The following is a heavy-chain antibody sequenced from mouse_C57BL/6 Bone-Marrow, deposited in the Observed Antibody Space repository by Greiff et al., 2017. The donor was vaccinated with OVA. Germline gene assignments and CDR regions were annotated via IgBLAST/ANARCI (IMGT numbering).Heavy chain of an antibody. Sequence: EVQRVESGGGLVKPGGSLKLSCAASGFTFSDYGMHWVRQAPEKGLEWVAYISSGSSTIYYADTVKGRFTISRDNAKNTLFLQMTGLSSEDTAMYYCARGDYDGVWFAYWGQGTLVTVSA. CDR2: ISSGSSTI. CDR3: ARGDYDGVWFAY. CDR1: GFTFSDYG. D-gene: IGHD2-4*01. V-gene: IGHV5-17*01. J-gene: IGHJ3*01.